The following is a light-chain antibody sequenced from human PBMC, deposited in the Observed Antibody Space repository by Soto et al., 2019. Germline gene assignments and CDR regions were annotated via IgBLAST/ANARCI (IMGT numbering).Light chain of an antibody. CDR3: QQYADSLFT. Sequence: FLLTQSPGTLSLSPGERATFSCRASQNVNSRNLAWYQQKPGQATSLLIYCGSSRATGISDRFSGSVSGTDFTLTISSMEPEDFALYYCQQYADSLFTFGGGTKVEIK. CDR1: QNVNSRN. J-gene: IGKJ4*01. CDR2: CGS. V-gene: IGKV3-20*01.